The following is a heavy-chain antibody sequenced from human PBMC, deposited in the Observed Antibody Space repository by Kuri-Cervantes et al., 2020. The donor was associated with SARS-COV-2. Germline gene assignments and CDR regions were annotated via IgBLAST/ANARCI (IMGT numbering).Heavy chain of an antibody. CDR2: ISYDGRNK. CDR3: VRDRGERGH. D-gene: IGHD6-25*01. Sequence: GESLKISCAASGFTFSSYWMHWVRQAPGKGLEWVAVISYDGRNKYYADSVKGRFTISRDNSKNMVYLQMNDLRAEDTAVYYCVRDRGERGHWGQGTLVTVSS. CDR1: GFTFSSYW. V-gene: IGHV3-30*14. J-gene: IGHJ4*02.